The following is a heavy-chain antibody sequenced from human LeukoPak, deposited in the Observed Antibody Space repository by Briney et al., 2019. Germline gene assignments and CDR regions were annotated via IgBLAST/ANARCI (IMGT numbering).Heavy chain of an antibody. V-gene: IGHV3-7*01. Sequence: PGGSLRLSCAASGITFSSHWMSWVRQAPGKGLEWVANIKQDGSEKYYVDSVKGRFTISRDNGKNSPYLQMNSLRAEDTAVYYCARDYYNYFDYWGQGTLVTVYS. CDR3: ARDYYNYFDY. CDR1: GITFSSHW. D-gene: IGHD3-10*01. CDR2: IKQDGSEK. J-gene: IGHJ4*02.